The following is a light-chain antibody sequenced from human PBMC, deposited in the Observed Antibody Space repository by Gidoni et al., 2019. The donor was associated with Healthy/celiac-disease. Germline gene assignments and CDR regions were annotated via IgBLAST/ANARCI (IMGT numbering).Light chain of an antibody. CDR3: HKYASAPLT. V-gene: IGKV1-27*01. Sequence: DRQRTQSPSSLSASVGDRVTITCRARQGISNYLDWYQQKPGKVPQLLLYAASTLQSGVPSRFIGSSSGTAFTLTISSLQPADVATFYCHKYASAPLTFGGGTKVEIK. CDR1: QGISNY. CDR2: AAS. J-gene: IGKJ4*01.